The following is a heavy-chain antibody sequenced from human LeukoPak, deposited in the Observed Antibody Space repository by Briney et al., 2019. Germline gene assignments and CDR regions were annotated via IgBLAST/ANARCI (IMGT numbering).Heavy chain of an antibody. J-gene: IGHJ4*02. CDR3: ATFPNGTAAIVVDY. Sequence: ASVKVSCKVSGHTLTELSMHWVRQAPGKGLEWMGGFDPEDGETIYAQKFQGRVTMTEDTSTDTAYMELSSLRSEDTAVYYCATFPNGTAAIVVDYWGQGTLVTVSS. CDR1: GHTLTELS. D-gene: IGHD2-2*02. CDR2: FDPEDGET. V-gene: IGHV1-24*01.